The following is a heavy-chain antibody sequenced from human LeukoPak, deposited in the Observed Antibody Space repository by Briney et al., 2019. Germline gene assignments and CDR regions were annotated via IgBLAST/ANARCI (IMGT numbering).Heavy chain of an antibody. D-gene: IGHD3-22*01. Sequence: SETLSLTCTVSGGSISSGGYYWSWIRQHPGKGLEWIGYIYYSGSTYYNPSLKSRVTISVDTSKNQFSQFSLKLSPVTAADTAVYYCARSTSGYYYAFDIWGQGTMVTVPS. CDR3: ARSTSGYYYAFDI. CDR1: GGSISSGGYY. J-gene: IGHJ3*02. V-gene: IGHV4-31*03. CDR2: IYYSGST.